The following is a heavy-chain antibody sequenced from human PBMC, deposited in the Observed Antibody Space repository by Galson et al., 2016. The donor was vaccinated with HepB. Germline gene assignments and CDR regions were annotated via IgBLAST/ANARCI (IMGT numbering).Heavy chain of an antibody. CDR3: ARGLLKDGLDV. CDR1: GFTFDEYA. CDR2: ISWKSDNI. V-gene: IGHV3-9*01. J-gene: IGHJ6*02. Sequence: SLRLSCAAFGFTFDEYAMHWVRQAPGKGLEWVSGISWKSDNIAYVDSVKGRFTISRDNAKNSLYLQMNSLRAEDTAVYYCARGLLKDGLDVWGQGTTVTVSS.